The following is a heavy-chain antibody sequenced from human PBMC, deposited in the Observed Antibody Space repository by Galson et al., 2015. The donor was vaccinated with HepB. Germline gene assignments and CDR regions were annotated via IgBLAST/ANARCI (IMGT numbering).Heavy chain of an antibody. V-gene: IGHV3-30*04. CDR3: AGDVSAVAGAPGGFDY. Sequence: SLRLSCAASGFTFSSYAMHWVRQAPDKGLEWVAVISYDGSNKYYADAVKGRFTISRGKSKNTLYLQMNSLRAEDTAVYYCAGDVSAVAGAPGGFDYWGQGTLVTVSS. CDR1: GFTFSSYA. D-gene: IGHD6-19*01. J-gene: IGHJ4*02. CDR2: ISYDGSNK.